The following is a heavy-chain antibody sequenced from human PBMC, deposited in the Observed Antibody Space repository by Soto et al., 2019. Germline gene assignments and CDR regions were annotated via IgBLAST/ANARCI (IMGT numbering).Heavy chain of an antibody. D-gene: IGHD6-19*01. V-gene: IGHV4-34*01. CDR1: GGSFSGYY. CDR3: ARGPGAVAGTRFDY. Sequence: QVQLQQWGAGLLKPSETLYLTCPVYGGSFSGYYWSWIRQPPGKGLEWIGEINHSGSTNYNPSLKSRVTISVDTSKNQFSLKLSSVTAADTAVYYCARGPGAVAGTRFDYWGQATLVTVSS. CDR2: INHSGST. J-gene: IGHJ4*02.